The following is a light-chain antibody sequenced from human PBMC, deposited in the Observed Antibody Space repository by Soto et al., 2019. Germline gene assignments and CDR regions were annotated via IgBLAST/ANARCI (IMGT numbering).Light chain of an antibody. J-gene: IGKJ4*01. V-gene: IGKV3-20*01. Sequence: EIVLTQSPGTLSLSSGERATLSCRASQSVRSNYLAWYQQKPGQAPRLLIYGASSRATGIPDRFSGSGSVTDFTLTISRLEPEDFAVYYCQQYASAPLTFGGGTKVEIK. CDR2: GAS. CDR3: QQYASAPLT. CDR1: QSVRSNY.